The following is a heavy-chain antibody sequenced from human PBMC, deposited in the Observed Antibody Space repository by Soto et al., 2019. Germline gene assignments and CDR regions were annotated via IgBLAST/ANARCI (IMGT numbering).Heavy chain of an antibody. J-gene: IGHJ4*02. CDR2: ISSNGGTT. CDR3: VRRVSGNYDY. Sequence: EVQLAESGGGMVQPGGSLRLSCVASGFTFSSYDMHWVRQAPGKGLEYVSSISSNGGTTYYGNSVKGRFTISRGNSKNTLYLQRGSLRAEDIAVYYCVRRVSGNYDYWGQGTLVTVSS. V-gene: IGHV3-64*01. D-gene: IGHD1-7*01. CDR1: GFTFSSYD.